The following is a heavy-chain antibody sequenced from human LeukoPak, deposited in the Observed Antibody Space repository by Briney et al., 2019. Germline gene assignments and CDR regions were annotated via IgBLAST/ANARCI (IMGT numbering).Heavy chain of an antibody. CDR3: VWSSGWYHGYFQN. V-gene: IGHV4-59*08. Sequence: SETLSLTCTVSGGSISSYYWSWIRQPPGKGLEWIGEIYYSGSTNYNPSPKSRVTVSIDKSKNQLSLKVNAVTAADKAVYYCVWSSGWYHGYFQNWGQGTLVTVSS. J-gene: IGHJ1*01. CDR1: GGSISSYY. D-gene: IGHD6-19*01. CDR2: IYYSGST.